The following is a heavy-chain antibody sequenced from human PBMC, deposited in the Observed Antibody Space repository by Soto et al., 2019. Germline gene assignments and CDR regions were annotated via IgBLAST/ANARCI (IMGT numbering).Heavy chain of an antibody. J-gene: IGHJ4*02. D-gene: IGHD4-17*01. V-gene: IGHV1-2*02. Sequence: PAASVKVSCKASGYTFTGYYMHWVRQAPGQGLEWMGWINPNSGGTNYAQKFQGRVTMTRDTSISTAYMELSRLRSDDTAVYYCARVGIYGDSVYYYFDYWGQGTLVTVSS. CDR2: INPNSGGT. CDR1: GYTFTGYY. CDR3: ARVGIYGDSVYYYFDY.